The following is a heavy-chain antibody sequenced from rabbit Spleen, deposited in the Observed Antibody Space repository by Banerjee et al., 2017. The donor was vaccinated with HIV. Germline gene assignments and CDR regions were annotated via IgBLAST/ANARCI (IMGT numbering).Heavy chain of an antibody. CDR2: IDSGSSGDT. CDR3: ARETSSSFSSYGMDL. V-gene: IGHV1S40*01. J-gene: IGHJ6*01. Sequence: QSLEESGGDLVKPGASLTLTCTASGFSFSSRFYMCWVRQAPGKGLEWIACIDSGSSGDTYYASWAKGRFTISKTSSTTVTLQMTSLTAADTATYFCARETSSSFSSYGMDLWGPGTLVTVS. D-gene: IGHD1-1*01. CDR1: GFSFSSRFY.